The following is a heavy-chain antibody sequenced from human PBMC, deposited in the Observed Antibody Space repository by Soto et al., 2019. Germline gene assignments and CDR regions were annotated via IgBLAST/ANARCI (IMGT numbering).Heavy chain of an antibody. V-gene: IGHV3-30-3*01. CDR3: ATLPKGDYGGKWGYFDY. D-gene: IGHD4-17*01. CDR2: ISSDGSNK. CDR1: GFTFSSYA. Sequence: QVQLVESGGGVVQPGRSLRLSCAASGFTFSSYAMHWVRQAPGKGLEWVAVISSDGSNKYYADSVKGRFTISRDNSKNTLYLQMNSLRAEDTAVYYCATLPKGDYGGKWGYFDYWGQGTLGTGAS. J-gene: IGHJ4*02.